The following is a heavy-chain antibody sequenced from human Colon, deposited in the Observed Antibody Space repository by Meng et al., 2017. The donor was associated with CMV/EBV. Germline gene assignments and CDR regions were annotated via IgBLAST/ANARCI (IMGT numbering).Heavy chain of an antibody. Sequence: LTGHVFGGSVSSGSYDWSWIRQPPGKGLEWIGYIYYSGSTNYNPSLKSRATISVDTSNNQFSLKLSSVTAADTAVYYCARGTGTSYYWGQGTLVTVSS. D-gene: IGHD1-1*01. J-gene: IGHJ4*02. CDR2: IYYSGST. CDR3: ARGTGTSYY. CDR1: GGSVSSGSYD. V-gene: IGHV4-61*01.